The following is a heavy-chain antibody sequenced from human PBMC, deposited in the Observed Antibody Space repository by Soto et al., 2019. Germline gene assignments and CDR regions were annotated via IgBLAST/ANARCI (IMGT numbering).Heavy chain of an antibody. CDR3: ARDQTVAGPTTFDY. Sequence: GGSLRLSCAASGFTFSSYWMHWVRQTPGKGLVWVSRIDIAGSTTTYADSVKGRFTISRDNAKNTLYLQMNSLRAEDTAVYYCARDQTVAGPTTFDYCGQGTLVTVSP. J-gene: IGHJ4*02. CDR1: GFTFSSYW. D-gene: IGHD6-19*01. CDR2: IDIAGSTT. V-gene: IGHV3-74*01.